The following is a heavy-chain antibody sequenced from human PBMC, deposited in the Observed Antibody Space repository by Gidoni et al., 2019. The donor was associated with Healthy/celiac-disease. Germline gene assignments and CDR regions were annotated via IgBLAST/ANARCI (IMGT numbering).Heavy chain of an antibody. D-gene: IGHD3-3*01. CDR2: IKSKADGGTT. CDR3: TTDKGGDFWSGYPGWFDP. J-gene: IGHJ5*02. Sequence: ELQLVESGGGLVKPGGSLRLSCAASGFPFSNAWIGWVRQAPGQGLELVGRIKSKADGGTTDYAAPVKGRFTISRDDSKNTLYLQMNSMKTEDTAVYYCTTDKGGDFWSGYPGWFDPWGQGTLVTVSS. CDR1: GFPFSNAW. V-gene: IGHV3-15*01.